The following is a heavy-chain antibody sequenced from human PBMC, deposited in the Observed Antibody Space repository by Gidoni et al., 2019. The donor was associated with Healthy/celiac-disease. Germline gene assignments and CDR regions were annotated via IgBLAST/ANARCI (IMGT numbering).Heavy chain of an antibody. CDR2: IIPIFGTA. V-gene: IGHV1-69*01. D-gene: IGHD1-1*01. CDR3: ATTNNGYYYYYGMDV. Sequence: QVPLVQSGAEVKKPGSSVKVSCTASGGTFSSYAISWVRQAPGQGLEWMGGIIPIFGTANYAQKFQGRVTITADESTSTAYMELSSLRSEDTAVYYCATTNNGYYYYYGMDVWGQGTTVTVSS. J-gene: IGHJ6*02. CDR1: GGTFSSYA.